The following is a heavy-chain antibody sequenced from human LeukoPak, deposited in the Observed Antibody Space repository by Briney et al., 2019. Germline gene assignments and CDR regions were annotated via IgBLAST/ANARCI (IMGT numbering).Heavy chain of an antibody. D-gene: IGHD3-22*01. CDR3: AKVPAPIYDSSGYYPG. V-gene: IGHV3-30-3*01. CDR1: GFTFSSYA. J-gene: IGHJ4*02. Sequence: GGSLRLSCTASGFTFSSYAMHWVRQAPGKGLEWVAVISYDGSNKYYADSVKGRFTISRDNSKNTLYLQMNSLRAEDTAVYYCAKVPAPIYDSSGYYPGWGQGTLVTVSS. CDR2: ISYDGSNK.